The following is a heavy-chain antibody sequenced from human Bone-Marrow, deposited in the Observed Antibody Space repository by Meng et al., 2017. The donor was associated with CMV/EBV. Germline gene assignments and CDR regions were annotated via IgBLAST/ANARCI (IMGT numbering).Heavy chain of an antibody. D-gene: IGHD1-26*01. CDR2: IKSKISGGTT. CDR1: GFTFSNTW. V-gene: IGHV3-15*01. Sequence: GESLKISCAASGFTFSNTWMSWVRQAPGKGPEWVGRIKSKISGGTTEFAAPVKGRFTISRDDSKSMLYLQMNSLRTEDTAVYYCTTGTSKIGSWSWGQGALVTVSS. J-gene: IGHJ4*02. CDR3: TTGTSKIGSWS.